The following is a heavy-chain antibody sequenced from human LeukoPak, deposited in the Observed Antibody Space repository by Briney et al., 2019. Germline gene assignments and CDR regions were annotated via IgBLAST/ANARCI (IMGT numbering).Heavy chain of an antibody. V-gene: IGHV4-39*01. CDR3: ARRGYCSSTSCYEYWFDP. D-gene: IGHD2-2*01. CDR1: GGSISSYY. J-gene: IGHJ5*02. Sequence: SETLSLTCTVSGGSISSYYWGWIRHPPGKRLEWIGIIYYSGSTYYNPSLKSRLTISVDTSKNQFSLKLSSVTATDTAVYYCARRGYCSSTSCYEYWFDPWGQGTLVTVSS. CDR2: IYYSGST.